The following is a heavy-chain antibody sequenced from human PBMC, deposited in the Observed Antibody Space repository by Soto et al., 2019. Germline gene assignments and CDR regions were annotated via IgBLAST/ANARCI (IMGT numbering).Heavy chain of an antibody. V-gene: IGHV4-61*01. J-gene: IGHJ4*02. D-gene: IGHD4-4*01. CDR1: GGSVSRDSNF. CDR3: ARGYSHYAH. Sequence: SETLSLTCTVSGGSVSRDSNFWSWIRQPPGKGLEWIGYIYYSGPSRYNPSLESRVTISIDSSKNQVSQTLTSVTAADTAVYYCARGYSHYAHWGRGTLVTVSS. CDR2: IYYSGPS.